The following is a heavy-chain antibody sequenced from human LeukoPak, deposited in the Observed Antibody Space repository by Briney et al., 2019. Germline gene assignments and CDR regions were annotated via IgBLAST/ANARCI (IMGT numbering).Heavy chain of an antibody. CDR1: GGSISSHY. D-gene: IGHD1-7*01. J-gene: IGHJ4*02. Sequence: PSETLSLTCTVSGGSISSHYWSWIRQPAGKGLEWIGRIYNSGSTNYNPSLKSRVTISLDKSKNQFSLKLSSVTAADTAVYYCARLRCNWNYAVDYWGQGTLVTVSS. CDR2: IYNSGST. V-gene: IGHV4-4*07. CDR3: ARLRCNWNYAVDY.